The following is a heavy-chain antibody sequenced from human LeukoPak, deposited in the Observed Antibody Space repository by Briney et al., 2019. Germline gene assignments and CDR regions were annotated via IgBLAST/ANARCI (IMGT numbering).Heavy chain of an antibody. V-gene: IGHV3-53*01. D-gene: IGHD4-17*01. CDR1: GFTVRSNY. Sequence: PGGSLRLSCAAFGFTVRSNYISWVRQAPGKGLEWVSVIYSGGSTYNADSVKGRFTISRDNTKNTLYLQMNSLRAEDTAVYYCVRGDYGDYTHFDYWGQGTLVTVSS. J-gene: IGHJ4*02. CDR2: IYSGGST. CDR3: VRGDYGDYTHFDY.